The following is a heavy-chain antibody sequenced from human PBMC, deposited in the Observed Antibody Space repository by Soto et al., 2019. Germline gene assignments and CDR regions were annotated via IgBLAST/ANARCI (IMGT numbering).Heavy chain of an antibody. J-gene: IGHJ3*02. V-gene: IGHV1-69*12. CDR3: ARGDGDNNAFDI. Sequence: VLLVQSGAEVKQPGSSVKVSCKASGGTISTYAITWVRQAPGQGLEWVGGIIPIFRTPNYAQNLQGGVTMTADEPTSTAYMELSNLRSEDTAVYYCARGDGDNNAFDIWGQGTVVTVSS. CDR2: IIPIFRTP. CDR1: GGTISTYA. D-gene: IGHD1-20*01.